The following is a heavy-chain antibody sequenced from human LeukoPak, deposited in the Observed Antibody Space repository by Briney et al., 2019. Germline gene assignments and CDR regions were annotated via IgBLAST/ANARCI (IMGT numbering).Heavy chain of an antibody. Sequence: KAGGSLRLSCAASGFTFSDYDMSWIRQAPGKGLEWVSYISSSGSTIYYADSVKGRFTISRDNAKNSLYLQMNSLRAEDTAVYYCAKNSYDFWSGYYYHDTFDIWGQGTMVTVSS. D-gene: IGHD3-3*01. CDR2: ISSSGSTI. J-gene: IGHJ3*02. CDR1: GFTFSDYD. V-gene: IGHV3-11*01. CDR3: AKNSYDFWSGYYYHDTFDI.